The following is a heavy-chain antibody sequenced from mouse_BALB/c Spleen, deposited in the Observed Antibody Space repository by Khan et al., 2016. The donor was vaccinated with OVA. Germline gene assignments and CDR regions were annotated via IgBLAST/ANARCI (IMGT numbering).Heavy chain of an antibody. Sequence: VQLQESGAELAKPGASVKMSCKASGYTFTTYWMHWVKQRPGQGLEWIGYINPTSGYTDYNDKFKDRATLSADKSSSTAYMQLNSLTSEDSAVYYCTRDRIDNWGQGTTLTVSS. J-gene: IGHJ2*01. V-gene: IGHV1-7*01. CDR3: TRDRIDN. CDR2: INPTSGYT. CDR1: GYTFTTYW.